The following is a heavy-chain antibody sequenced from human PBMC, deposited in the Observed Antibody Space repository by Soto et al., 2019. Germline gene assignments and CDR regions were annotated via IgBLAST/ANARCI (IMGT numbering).Heavy chain of an antibody. CDR3: ASPLTYYYDSSGFVLFY. CDR2: IIPIFGTA. V-gene: IGHV1-69*13. D-gene: IGHD3-22*01. J-gene: IGHJ4*02. CDR1: GGTFSSYA. Sequence: ASVKVSCKASGGTFSSYAISWVRQAPGQGLEWMGGIIPIFGTANYAQKFQGRVTITADESTSTAYMELSSLRSEDTAVYYCASPLTYYYDSSGFVLFYWGQGTLVTVSS.